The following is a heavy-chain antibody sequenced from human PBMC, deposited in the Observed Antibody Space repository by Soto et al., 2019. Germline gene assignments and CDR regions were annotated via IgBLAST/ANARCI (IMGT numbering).Heavy chain of an antibody. Sequence: QVQLVQSGAEVKKPGASVKVSCKASGYTFTGYYMHWVRQAPGQGLEWMGWINPNSGVTNYAQKFQGRVTMTRDTSISTAYMELSRLRSDDTAVYYCASLRTGTTFGDAFDIWGQGTMVTVSS. D-gene: IGHD1-7*01. J-gene: IGHJ3*02. V-gene: IGHV1-2*02. CDR2: INPNSGVT. CDR1: GYTFTGYY. CDR3: ASLRTGTTFGDAFDI.